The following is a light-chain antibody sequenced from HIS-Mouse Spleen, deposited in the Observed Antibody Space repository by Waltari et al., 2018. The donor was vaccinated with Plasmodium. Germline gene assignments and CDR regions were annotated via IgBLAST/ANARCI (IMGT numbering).Light chain of an antibody. CDR1: ALPKKS. CDR3: YSTDSSGNHRV. Sequence: SYELTQQPSVSVSPGQTARITCSGYALPKKSAYWYQQKSGQAPVLVIYEDSKRPSGIPERFSGSSSGTMATLTISGAQVEDEADYYCYSTDSSGNHRVFGGGTKLTVL. V-gene: IGLV3-10*01. J-gene: IGLJ3*02. CDR2: EDS.